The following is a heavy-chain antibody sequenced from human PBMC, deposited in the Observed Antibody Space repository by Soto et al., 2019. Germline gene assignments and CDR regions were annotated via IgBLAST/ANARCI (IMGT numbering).Heavy chain of an antibody. CDR3: LGGGSGSPY. V-gene: IGHV3-74*01. D-gene: IGHD6-19*01. CDR1: GFTFSNCW. Sequence: EVQLVESGGGLVQPGGSLRLSCTASGFTFSNCWMHWVRQVPGKGLVWVSRINNDGTSTIYADSVKGRFTISRDNAKNTLYLQINSLRAEDTAVYYCLGGGSGSPYRGQGTLVTVSS. J-gene: IGHJ4*02. CDR2: INNDGTST.